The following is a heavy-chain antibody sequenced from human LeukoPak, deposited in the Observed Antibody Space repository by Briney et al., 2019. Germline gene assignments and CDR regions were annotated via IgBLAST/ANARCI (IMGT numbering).Heavy chain of an antibody. D-gene: IGHD5-18*01. Sequence: GASVKVSCKASGYTFTSYAMHWVRQAPGQRLEWMGWINAGNGNTKYSQKLQGRVTMTTDTSTSTAYMELRSLRSDDTAVYYCARGGYSYGYYYFDYWGQGTLVTVSS. CDR3: ARGGYSYGYYYFDY. V-gene: IGHV1-3*01. CDR2: INAGNGNT. J-gene: IGHJ4*02. CDR1: GYTFTSYA.